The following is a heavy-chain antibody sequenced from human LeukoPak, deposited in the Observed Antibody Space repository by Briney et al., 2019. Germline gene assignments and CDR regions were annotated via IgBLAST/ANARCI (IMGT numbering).Heavy chain of an antibody. CDR2: IYYSGST. J-gene: IGHJ4*02. V-gene: IGHV4-31*11. CDR3: ARAEKGTAFDY. Sequence: SETLSLTCGVSGGSISSGGYYWSWIRQHPGKGLEWIGYIYYSGSTYYNPSLKSRVTISVDTSKNQFSLKLSSVTAADTAVYYCARAEKGTAFDYWGQGTLVTVSS. CDR1: GGSISSGGYY. D-gene: IGHD1-1*01.